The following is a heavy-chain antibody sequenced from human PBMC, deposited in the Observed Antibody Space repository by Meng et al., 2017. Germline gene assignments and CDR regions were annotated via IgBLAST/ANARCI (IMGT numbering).Heavy chain of an antibody. Sequence: ASVKVSCKASGDTFTGYYMHWVRQAPGQGLEWMGRINPNSGGTNYAQKFQGRVTMTRDTSISTAYMELSRLRSDDTAVYYCARDDYDILTGYYRTLDYWGQGTLVTVSS. V-gene: IGHV1-2*06. CDR2: INPNSGGT. CDR3: ARDDYDILTGYYRTLDY. CDR1: GDTFTGYY. J-gene: IGHJ4*02. D-gene: IGHD3-9*01.